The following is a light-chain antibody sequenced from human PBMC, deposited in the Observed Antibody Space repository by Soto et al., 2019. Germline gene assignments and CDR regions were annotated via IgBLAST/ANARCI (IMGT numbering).Light chain of an antibody. Sequence: EIVMTQSPATLSVSPGERVSLSCRASQSVGSNLAWYQQKPGLAPRVLIYDASTRATVIPARFSGSGSGTEFTLTISSLQSEDFATYYCQKYSSARWTFGQGTKVEI. V-gene: IGKV3-15*01. CDR2: DAS. CDR3: QKYSSARWT. CDR1: QSVGSN. J-gene: IGKJ1*01.